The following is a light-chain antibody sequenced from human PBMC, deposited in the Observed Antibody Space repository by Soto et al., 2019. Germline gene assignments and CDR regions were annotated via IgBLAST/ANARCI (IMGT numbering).Light chain of an antibody. V-gene: IGKV1-9*01. CDR2: VAS. Sequence: IQLTQSPSSLSASVGDRVTITCRASQDISYYLAWYQQKPGTAPKLLIYVASTLQSGVPSRFSGSGSGTDFTLTISSLQPEDFATYYCPQFNTSPFTFGPGTKVDIK. J-gene: IGKJ3*01. CDR3: PQFNTSPFT. CDR1: QDISYY.